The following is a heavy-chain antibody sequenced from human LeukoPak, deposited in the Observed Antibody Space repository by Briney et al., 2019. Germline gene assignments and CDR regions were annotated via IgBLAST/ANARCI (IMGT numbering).Heavy chain of an antibody. CDR3: ARGLGYCSSTSCYYLDY. D-gene: IGHD2-2*01. CDR2: ISSSSSTI. V-gene: IGHV3-48*01. J-gene: IGHJ4*02. CDR1: GFTFSSYG. Sequence: GGSLRLSCAASGFTFSSYGMHWVRQAPGKGLEWVSYISSSSSTIYYADSVKGRFTISRDNAKNSLYLQMNSLRAEDTAVYYCARGLGYCSSTSCYYLDYWGQGTLVTVSS.